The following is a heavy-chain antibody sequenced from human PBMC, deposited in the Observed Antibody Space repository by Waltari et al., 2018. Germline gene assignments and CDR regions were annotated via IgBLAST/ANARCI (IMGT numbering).Heavy chain of an antibody. V-gene: IGHV4-39*01. CDR2: IYYSGST. Sequence: QLQLQESGPGLVKPSETLSLTCTVSGGSISSSSYYWGWIRQPPGKGREWIGSIYYSGSTYYNPSLKSRVTISVDTSKNHFSLKLSSVTAADTAVYYCARHEGYCSGGSCRNLFDYWGQGTLVTVSS. CDR1: GGSISSSSYY. CDR3: ARHEGYCSGGSCRNLFDY. J-gene: IGHJ4*02. D-gene: IGHD2-15*01.